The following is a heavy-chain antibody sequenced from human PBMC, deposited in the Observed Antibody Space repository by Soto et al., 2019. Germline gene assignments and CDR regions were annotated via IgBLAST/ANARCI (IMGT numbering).Heavy chain of an antibody. CDR2: INPNSGGT. D-gene: IGHD3-16*01. CDR3: ARYDYVWGSSPFDY. V-gene: IGHV1-2*02. CDR1: GYTFTGYY. Sequence: AASVKVSCKASGYTFTGYYMHWVRQAPGQGLEWMGWINPNSGGTNYAQKFQGRVTMTRDTSISTAYMELSRLRSDDTAVYYCARYDYVWGSSPFDYWGQGTLVTVSS. J-gene: IGHJ4*02.